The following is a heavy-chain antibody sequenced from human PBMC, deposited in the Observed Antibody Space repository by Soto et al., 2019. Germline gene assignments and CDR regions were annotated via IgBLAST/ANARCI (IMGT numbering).Heavy chain of an antibody. J-gene: IGHJ6*02. V-gene: IGHV4-59*01. Sequence: PSETLSLTCTVYGGSISGYYWSWIRQPPGKGLEWIGNVYYSGGAKYNPSVKRRVSISVGTSKNQFSLNLSSVTAADTAVYYCTRDGDGRMTTNPYYYYGMDVWGPGITVTVSS. D-gene: IGHD2-21*02. CDR2: VYYSGGA. CDR1: GGSISGYY. CDR3: TRDGDGRMTTNPYYYYGMDV.